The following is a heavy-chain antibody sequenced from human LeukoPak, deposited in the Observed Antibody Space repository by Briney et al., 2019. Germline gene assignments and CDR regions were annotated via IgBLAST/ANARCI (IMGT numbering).Heavy chain of an antibody. CDR2: INSDGSST. CDR1: GFTFNSHE. Sequence: PGGSLRPSCAASGFTFNSHEMHCVRHAPGKGLVWVSRINSDGSSTSYADSVKGRFTISRDNAKNTLYLQMNSLRAEDTAVYYCARDPKVAGLDYWSQGTLVTAYS. CDR3: ARDPKVAGLDY. J-gene: IGHJ4*02. V-gene: IGHV3-74*01. D-gene: IGHD6-19*01.